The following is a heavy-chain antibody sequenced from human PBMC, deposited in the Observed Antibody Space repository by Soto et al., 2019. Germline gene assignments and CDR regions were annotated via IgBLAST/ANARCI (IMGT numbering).Heavy chain of an antibody. CDR2: IYWDDDK. Sequence: SGPTLVKPTQTLTLTCTFSGFSLSTSGVGVGWIRQPPGKALEWLALIYWDDDKRYSPSMKSRLTITKDTSKNQVVLTMANMDPVDTATYYCARYKAHDYDDLALLSDIWGQGTMVTVSS. J-gene: IGHJ3*02. V-gene: IGHV2-5*02. CDR3: ARYKAHDYDDLALLSDI. CDR1: GFSLSTSGVG. D-gene: IGHD4-17*01.